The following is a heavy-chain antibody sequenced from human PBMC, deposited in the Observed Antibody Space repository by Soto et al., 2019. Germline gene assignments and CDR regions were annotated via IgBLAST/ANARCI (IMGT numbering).Heavy chain of an antibody. D-gene: IGHD3-9*01. CDR1: GGSFSGYY. Sequence: SETLSLTCAVYGGSFSGYYWSWIRQPPGKWLEWIGEINHSGSTNYNPSLKSRVTIPVDTYKNQFSLKLSSVTAADTAVYYCARVGYDILTGYWDYYYYYGMDVWGQGTAVTVSS. V-gene: IGHV4-34*01. CDR3: ARVGYDILTGYWDYYYYYGMDV. CDR2: INHSGST. J-gene: IGHJ6*02.